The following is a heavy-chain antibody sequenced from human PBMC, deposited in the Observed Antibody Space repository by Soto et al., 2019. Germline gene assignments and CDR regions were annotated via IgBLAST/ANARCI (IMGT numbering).Heavy chain of an antibody. Sequence: LGESLKISCKGSGYSFTSYWIGWVRQMPGKGLEWMGIIYPGDSDTRYSPSFQGQVTISADKSISTAYLQWSSLKASDTAMYYCARREVAARNYYYGMDVWGQGTTVTVSS. J-gene: IGHJ6*02. CDR1: GYSFTSYW. D-gene: IGHD6-6*01. V-gene: IGHV5-51*01. CDR2: IYPGDSDT. CDR3: ARREVAARNYYYGMDV.